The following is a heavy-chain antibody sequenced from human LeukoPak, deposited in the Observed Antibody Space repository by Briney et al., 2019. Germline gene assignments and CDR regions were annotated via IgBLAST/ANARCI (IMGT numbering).Heavy chain of an antibody. D-gene: IGHD2-2*01. Sequence: ASVTVSCKASGYTFTSYGISWVRHAPGQGLEWMGWISAYNGNTNYAQKLQGRVTMTTDTSTSTAYMELRSLSSDDTAVYYCARDDAELGDAFDIWGQGTMVTVSS. CDR1: GYTFTSYG. CDR3: ARDDAELGDAFDI. J-gene: IGHJ3*02. V-gene: IGHV1-18*01. CDR2: ISAYNGNT.